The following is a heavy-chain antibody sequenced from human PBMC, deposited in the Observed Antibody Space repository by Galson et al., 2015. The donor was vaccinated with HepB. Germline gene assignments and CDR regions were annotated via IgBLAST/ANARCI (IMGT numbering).Heavy chain of an antibody. CDR3: ATSLTRSAFGLHF. V-gene: IGHV3-74*01. J-gene: IGHJ6*02. Sequence: SLRLSCAASGFTFSRYWMHWVRQAPGKGLVWVSRIKSDSTSTTYAGSVKGRFTISRDNAKNTLFLQMNSLRVEDTAVYYCATSLTRSAFGLHFWGQETTVIVSS. CDR1: GFTFSRYW. CDR2: IKSDSTST.